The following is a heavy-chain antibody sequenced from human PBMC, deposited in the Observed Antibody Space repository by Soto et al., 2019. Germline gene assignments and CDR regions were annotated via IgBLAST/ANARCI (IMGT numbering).Heavy chain of an antibody. CDR3: ARWSYLDY. J-gene: IGHJ4*02. V-gene: IGHV3-23*01. CDR2: ISGSDGKT. D-gene: IGHD3-3*01. Sequence: PVGSLRLSCAASGFSFGSYALSWVRQAPGKGLEWASTISGSDGKTFYADSVKGRFSISRETSQSTLYLQMNSLRADDTAMYYCARWSYLDYWGQGTRVTVSS. CDR1: GFSFGSYA.